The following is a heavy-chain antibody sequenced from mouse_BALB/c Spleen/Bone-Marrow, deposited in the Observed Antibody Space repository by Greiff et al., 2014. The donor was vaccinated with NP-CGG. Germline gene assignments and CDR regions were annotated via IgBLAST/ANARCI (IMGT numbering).Heavy chain of an antibody. CDR3: ARDRGLLRFDY. Sequence: EVQVVESGGGLVQPGGSLRLSCATSGFTFTDYYMSWVRQPSGKALEWLGFIRNKANGYTTEYSASVKGRFTISRDNSQSILYLQMNTLRAEDSATYYCARDRGLLRFDYWGQGTTLTVSS. CDR1: GFTFTDYY. J-gene: IGHJ2*01. V-gene: IGHV7-3*02. CDR2: IRNKANGYTT. D-gene: IGHD2-3*01.